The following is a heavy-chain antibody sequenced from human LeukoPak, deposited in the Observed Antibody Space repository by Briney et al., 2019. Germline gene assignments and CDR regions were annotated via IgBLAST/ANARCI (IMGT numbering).Heavy chain of an antibody. D-gene: IGHD6-13*01. Sequence: GASVKVSCKASGYTFTSYYMHWVRQAPGQGLEWMGIINPSGGSTSYAQKFQGRVTMTRDMSTSTVYMELSSLRSEDTAVYYCARARAAAGFDYWGQGTLVTVSS. CDR3: ARARAAAGFDY. CDR2: INPSGGST. J-gene: IGHJ4*02. CDR1: GYTFTSYY. V-gene: IGHV1-46*01.